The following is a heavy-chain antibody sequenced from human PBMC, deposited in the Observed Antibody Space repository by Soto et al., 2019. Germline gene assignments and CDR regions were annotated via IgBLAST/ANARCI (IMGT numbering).Heavy chain of an antibody. CDR3: ASGYCTNGVFYWKNREDLVY. V-gene: IGHV3-74*01. CDR1: GFTFSSYW. CDR2: INSDGSST. Sequence: EVQLVESGVGLVQPGGSLRLSCAASGFTFSSYWMHWVRQAPGKGLVWVSRINSDGSSTSYADSVKGRFTISRDNAKNTLYLQMNSLRAEDTAVYYCASGYCTNGVFYWKNREDLVYLGQGTLVTVSS. D-gene: IGHD2-8*01. J-gene: IGHJ4*02.